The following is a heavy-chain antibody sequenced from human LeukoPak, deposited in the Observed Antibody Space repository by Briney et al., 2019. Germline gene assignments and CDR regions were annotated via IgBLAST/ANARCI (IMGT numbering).Heavy chain of an antibody. J-gene: IGHJ4*02. CDR2: ISAYNGNT. CDR1: GYTLTSYG. CDR3: ARVTGVYNWNDREPGYFDY. D-gene: IGHD1-20*01. V-gene: IGHV1-18*01. Sequence: GASVEVSCKASGYTLTSYGITWVRQAPGRELEWMGWISAYNGNTNYAQKLQGRVTMTTDTSTSTAYMELRSLRSDDTAVYYCARVTGVYNWNDREPGYFDYWGQGTLVTVSS.